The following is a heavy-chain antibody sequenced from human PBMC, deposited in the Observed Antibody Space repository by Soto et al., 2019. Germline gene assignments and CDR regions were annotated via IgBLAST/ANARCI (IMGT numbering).Heavy chain of an antibody. V-gene: IGHV3-48*01. CDR1: GFTFSTYS. CDR2: IRSSSDTI. J-gene: IGHJ4*02. Sequence: GGSLRLSCAASGFTFSTYSMNWVRQAPGKGLEWVSYIRSSSDTIYYADSVKGRFTISRDNAKNSLYLQMNSLRAEDTAVYYCARGPYCSGDGCYSGIFDYWGQGALVTVSS. D-gene: IGHD2-15*01. CDR3: ARGPYCSGDGCYSGIFDY.